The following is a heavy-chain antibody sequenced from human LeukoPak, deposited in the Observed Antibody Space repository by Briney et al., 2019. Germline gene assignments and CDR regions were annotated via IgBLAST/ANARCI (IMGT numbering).Heavy chain of an antibody. Sequence: SETLSLTCTVSGGSISSYYWSWLRQPPGQDLEWIGYIYYSGSTNYNPSLKSRVTISVDTSKNQFSLKLSSVTAADTAVYYCAVDSVRGVLGFDPWGQGTLVTVSS. CDR3: AVDSVRGVLGFDP. CDR2: IYYSGST. J-gene: IGHJ5*02. D-gene: IGHD3-10*01. V-gene: IGHV4-59*08. CDR1: GGSISSYY.